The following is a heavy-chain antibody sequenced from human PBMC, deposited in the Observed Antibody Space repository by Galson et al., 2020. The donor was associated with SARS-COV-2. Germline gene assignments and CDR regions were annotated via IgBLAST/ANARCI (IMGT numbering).Heavy chain of an antibody. CDR2: FDPEDGET. CDR3: TTDRFGDYGKFDP. D-gene: IGHD4-17*01. Sequence: ASVKVSCQVSGCIFTELSVHWVRQAPGKGLEWLGSFDPEDGETFSAQKFWGRVTMTGDTSIDTAYMELRSLTSDDTAVYYCTTDRFGDYGKFDPWGQGTLVTVSS. V-gene: IGHV1-24*01. CDR1: GCIFTELS. J-gene: IGHJ5*02.